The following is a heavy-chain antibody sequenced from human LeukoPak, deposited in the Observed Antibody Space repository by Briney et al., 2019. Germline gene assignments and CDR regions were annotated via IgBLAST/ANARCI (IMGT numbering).Heavy chain of an antibody. D-gene: IGHD5-24*01. CDR1: GGSIRNGDYY. CDR2: IYYSGNT. Sequence: PSQTLSLTCTISGGSIRNGDYYWRWIRQSPGKGLEWIGYIYYSGNTFYNSSLKSQVSISGDTSKNQFSLELTSVTAADTAVYYCARGDGYNSLDYWGQGTLVTVSS. J-gene: IGHJ4*02. V-gene: IGHV4-30-4*01. CDR3: ARGDGYNSLDY.